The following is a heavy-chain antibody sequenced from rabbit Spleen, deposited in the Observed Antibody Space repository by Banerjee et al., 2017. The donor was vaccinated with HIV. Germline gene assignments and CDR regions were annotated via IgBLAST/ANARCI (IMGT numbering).Heavy chain of an antibody. CDR2: IYTGNGKT. CDR3: ARDAGTGDYIDVYFNL. CDR1: GVSFSSSSY. D-gene: IGHD8-1*01. Sequence: QSLEESGGDLVKPGASLTLTCTASGVSFSSSSYMCWVRQAPGKGLEWIGCIYTGNGKTYYASWAKGRFSISKSSSTTVTLQMTSLTAADTATYFCARDAGTGDYIDVYFNLWGPGTLVTVS. J-gene: IGHJ4*01. V-gene: IGHV1S40*01.